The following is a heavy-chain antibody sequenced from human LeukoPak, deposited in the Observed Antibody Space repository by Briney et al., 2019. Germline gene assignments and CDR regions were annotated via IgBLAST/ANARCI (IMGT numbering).Heavy chain of an antibody. CDR2: ISYDGSNK. CDR3: ASTNIAAAFWYFDL. J-gene: IGHJ2*01. D-gene: IGHD6-13*01. V-gene: IGHV3-30-3*01. Sequence: SGGSVRLSCAASGFTFSSYAMHWVRQAPGKGLEWVAVISYDGSNKYYADSVKGRFTISRDNSKNTLYLQMNSLRAEDTAVYYCASTNIAAAFWYFDLWGRGTLVTVSS. CDR1: GFTFSSYA.